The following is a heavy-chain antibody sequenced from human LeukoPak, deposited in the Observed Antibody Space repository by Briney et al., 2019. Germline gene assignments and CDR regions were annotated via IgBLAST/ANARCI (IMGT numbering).Heavy chain of an antibody. CDR3: ARILVGATKLDY. D-gene: IGHD1-26*01. CDR1: GYTLTELS. Sequence: ASVKVSCKVSGYTLTELSMHWVRQAPGKGLEWMGGFDPEDGETIYAQKFQGRVTMTEDTSTDTAYMELSSLRSEDAAVYYCARILVGATKLDYWGQGTLVTVSS. J-gene: IGHJ4*02. V-gene: IGHV1-24*01. CDR2: FDPEDGET.